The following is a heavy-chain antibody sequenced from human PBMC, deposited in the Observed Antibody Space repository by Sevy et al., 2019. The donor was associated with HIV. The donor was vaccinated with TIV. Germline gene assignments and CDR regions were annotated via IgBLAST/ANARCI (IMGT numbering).Heavy chain of an antibody. CDR2: IYYGGTS. J-gene: IGHJ4*02. Sequence: SETLSLTCTVSGGSISSGTYYWGWIRQPPGKGLEWIGNIYYGGTSYYNPSLKSRVTISVDTSKIQFSLNQRSVTAADTAVFYCARGGGNSEWAYYFDFWGQGTLVTVSS. D-gene: IGHD2-21*02. CDR1: GGSISSGTYY. CDR3: ARGGGNSEWAYYFDF. V-gene: IGHV4-39*01.